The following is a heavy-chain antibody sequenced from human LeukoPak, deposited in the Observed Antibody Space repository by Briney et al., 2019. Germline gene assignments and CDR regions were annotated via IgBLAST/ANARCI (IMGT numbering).Heavy chain of an antibody. CDR2: IYYSGST. Sequence: SETLSLTCTVSGGSISSYYWSWIRQPLGKGLEWIGYIYYSGSTNYNPSLKSRVTISVDTSKNQFSLKLSSVTAADTAVYYCARHGPTVAPRYNWFDPWGQGTLVTVSS. J-gene: IGHJ5*02. D-gene: IGHD4-23*01. CDR1: GGSISSYY. V-gene: IGHV4-59*08. CDR3: ARHGPTVAPRYNWFDP.